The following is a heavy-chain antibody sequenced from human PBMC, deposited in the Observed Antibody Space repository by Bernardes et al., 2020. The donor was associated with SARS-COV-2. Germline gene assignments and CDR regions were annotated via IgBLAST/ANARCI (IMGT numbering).Heavy chain of an antibody. CDR2: IYYSVST. J-gene: IGHJ4*02. V-gene: IGHV4-59*01. Sequence: SGSLSLTCTVSGGSISSYYWSWIRQPPGKGLEWIGYIYYSVSTNYNPSLKSRVTISVDTSKNQFSLKLSSVTAADTAVYYFARVAHYGSGSYFDYWGQGTMVTVSS. CDR3: ARVAHYGSGSYFDY. CDR1: GGSISSYY. D-gene: IGHD3-10*01.